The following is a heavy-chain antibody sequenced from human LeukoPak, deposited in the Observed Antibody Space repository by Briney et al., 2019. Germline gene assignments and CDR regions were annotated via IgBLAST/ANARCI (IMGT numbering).Heavy chain of an antibody. CDR3: TRDQMASSGYTPGFDY. CDR1: GFTFSSYG. CDR2: MNQDGSEK. V-gene: IGHV3-7*01. J-gene: IGHJ4*02. D-gene: IGHD3-22*01. Sequence: GGSPRLSCAASGFTFSSYGMHWVRQAPGKGLEWVATMNQDGSEKYFLASVKGRFTISRDNSKNTLYLQMNSLRAEDTAVYYCTRDQMASSGYTPGFDYWGQGTLVTVSS.